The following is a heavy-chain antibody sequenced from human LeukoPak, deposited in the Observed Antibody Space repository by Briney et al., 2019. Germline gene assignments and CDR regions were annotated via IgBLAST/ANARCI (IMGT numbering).Heavy chain of an antibody. J-gene: IGHJ6*02. CDR2: INAGNGNT. D-gene: IGHD3-16*02. Sequence: GASVKVSCKASGYTFTSYAMHWVRQAPGQRLEWMGWINAGNGNTKYSQKFQGRVTITRDTSASTAYMELSSLRSEDTAVYYCARDSYVWGSYRYPMDVWGQGTTATVSS. V-gene: IGHV1-3*01. CDR3: ARDSYVWGSYRYPMDV. CDR1: GYTFTSYA.